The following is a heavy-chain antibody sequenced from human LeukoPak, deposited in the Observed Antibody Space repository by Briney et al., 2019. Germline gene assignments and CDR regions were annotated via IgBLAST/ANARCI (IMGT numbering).Heavy chain of an antibody. J-gene: IGHJ4*02. CDR2: INPAGTIT. V-gene: IGHV1-46*01. CDR3: VSEDNSPYKNLDH. Sequence: ASVKVSCKASGFTFSSYWMHLVRQAPGQGLDWLGLINPAGTITVFARKFQGRATVTRDTSASTVYMELNTLTSEDTAVYYCVSEDNSPYKNLDHWGQGTLVTVSS. D-gene: IGHD1-1*01. CDR1: GFTFSSYW.